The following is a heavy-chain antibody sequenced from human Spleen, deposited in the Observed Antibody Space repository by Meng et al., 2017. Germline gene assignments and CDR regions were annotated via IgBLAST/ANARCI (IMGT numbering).Heavy chain of an antibody. CDR1: GFIFTSYA. D-gene: IGHD6-6*01. CDR3: ARDASLVAARPQGIGDYFDP. J-gene: IGHJ5*02. V-gene: IGHV1-18*01. Sequence: QVQPVQSGPEVKKPGASVKVSCDASGFIFTSYAVSWVRQAPGQGLQYMGWISAYNGNTNYAQELQGRVTMTTDTSTSTAYMELRSLTSGDTAVYYCARDASLVAARPQGIGDYFDPWGQGTLVTVSS. CDR2: ISAYNGNT.